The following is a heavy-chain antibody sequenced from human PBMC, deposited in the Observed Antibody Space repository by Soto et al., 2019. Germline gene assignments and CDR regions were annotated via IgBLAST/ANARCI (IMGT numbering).Heavy chain of an antibody. CDR2: IKSKADAETT. CDR1: GFTFTKAW. J-gene: IGHJ4*02. Sequence: DVQVVESGGGLVKPGGSLRLSCAASGFTFTKAWMNWVRQAPGKGLEWIARIKSKADAETTYYAAPVQGRFTISRDDSNNTLSLQMTSLKTDDTAVYYCATDVRGRYSPFPEFWGQGTLVTVSS. V-gene: IGHV3-15*01. CDR3: ATDVRGRYSPFPEF. D-gene: IGHD5-18*01.